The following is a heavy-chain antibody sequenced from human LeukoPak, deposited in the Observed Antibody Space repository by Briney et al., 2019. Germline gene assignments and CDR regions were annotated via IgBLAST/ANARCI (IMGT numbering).Heavy chain of an antibody. CDR2: IGAGNDKT. J-gene: IGHJ4*02. CDR1: GYSFTSYG. V-gene: IGHV1-18*01. D-gene: IGHD2-2*01. CDR3: ARVHWSSTSSSIGDY. Sequence: ASVKLSCTASGYSFTSYGFSWGWHAPGPGMGLMGGIGAGNDKTTNAQQLQSSVTTTQDTSTSAADMELRSLESDDPAVYYCARVHWSSTSSSIGDYWGQGNLVTVSS.